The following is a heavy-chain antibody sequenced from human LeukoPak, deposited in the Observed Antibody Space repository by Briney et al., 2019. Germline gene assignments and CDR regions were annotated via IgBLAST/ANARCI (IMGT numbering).Heavy chain of an antibody. CDR2: IIPIFGTA. J-gene: IGHJ4*02. D-gene: IGHD5-24*01. CDR1: GCTFSSYA. CDR3: ARGIGDGYNLDGYYFDY. V-gene: IGHV1-69*13. Sequence: ASVKVSCKASGCTFSSYAISWVRQAPGQGLEWMGGIIPIFGTANYAQKFQGRVTITADESTSTAYMELSSLRSEDTAVYYCARGIGDGYNLDGYYFDYWGQGTLVTVSS.